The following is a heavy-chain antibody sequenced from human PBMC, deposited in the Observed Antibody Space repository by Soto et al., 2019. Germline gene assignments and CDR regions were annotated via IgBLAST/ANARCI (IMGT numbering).Heavy chain of an antibody. CDR2: ISYGGGTT. CDR1: EFTFSNYA. D-gene: IGHD3-9*01. Sequence: GGSLRLSCAASEFTFSNYAMSWVRQAPGKGLEWVSAISYGGGTTYYADSVKGRFTISRDNSKNTLYLQMNSLRAEDTAVYYCAKGSQYDILNDRHAFESWGQGTLVTVSS. V-gene: IGHV3-23*01. J-gene: IGHJ4*02. CDR3: AKGSQYDILNDRHAFES.